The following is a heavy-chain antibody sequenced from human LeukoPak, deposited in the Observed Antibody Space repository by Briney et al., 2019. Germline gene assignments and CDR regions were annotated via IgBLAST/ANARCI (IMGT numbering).Heavy chain of an antibody. CDR2: INEDGSET. CDR3: VRDDYLGY. J-gene: IGHJ4*02. D-gene: IGHD3-16*01. CDR1: GFTFSRYW. Sequence: GGSLRRSCAASGFTFSRYWMAWVRQAPGKGLEWVAHINEDGSETNYVDPVKGRFTISRDNAENSVYLQMNRLRAEDTAVYYCVRDDYLGYWGQGTLVTVSS. V-gene: IGHV3-7*05.